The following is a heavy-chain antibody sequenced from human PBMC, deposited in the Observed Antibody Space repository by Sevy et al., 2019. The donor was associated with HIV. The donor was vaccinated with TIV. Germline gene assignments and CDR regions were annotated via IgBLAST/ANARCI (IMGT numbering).Heavy chain of an antibody. CDR2: IRHGGYT. V-gene: IGHV4-39*01. CDR3: VGPKLTYTNGWHYFDY. D-gene: IGHD2-8*01. J-gene: IGHJ4*02. CDR1: GASISNTAYY. Sequence: SETLSLTCIVSGASISNTAYYWGWIRQSPGKGLEWIASIRHGGYTFYNPSLKSRVTISADTSKNQFSLKLTSVNAADTSIYYCVGPKLTYTNGWHYFDYWGQGTVVTVSS.